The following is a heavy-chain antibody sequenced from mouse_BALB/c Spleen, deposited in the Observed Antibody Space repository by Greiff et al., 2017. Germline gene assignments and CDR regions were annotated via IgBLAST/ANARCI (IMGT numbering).Heavy chain of an antibody. CDR3: ARSPHYYGSSPFDY. CDR2: ISSGSSTI. V-gene: IGHV5-17*02. CDR1: GFTFSSFG. J-gene: IGHJ2*01. Sequence: EVKVVESGGGLVQPGGSRKLSCAASGFTFSSFGMHWVRQAPEKGLEWVAYISSGSSTIYYADTVKGRFTISRDNPKNTLFLQMTSLRSEDTAMYYCARSPHYYGSSPFDYWGQGTTLTVSS. D-gene: IGHD1-1*01.